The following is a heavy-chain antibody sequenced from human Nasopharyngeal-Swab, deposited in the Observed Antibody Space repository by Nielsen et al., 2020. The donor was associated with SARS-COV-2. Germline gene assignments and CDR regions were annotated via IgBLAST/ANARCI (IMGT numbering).Heavy chain of an antibody. J-gene: IGHJ6*02. V-gene: IGHV3-7*01. D-gene: IGHD6-19*01. Sequence: GESLKISCAASGFTFSSYRRSWVCQAPGKGLEWVANINEDGSEKYYVDSVKGRFTISRDNAKKSLDLQMNSLRAEDTAVYYCARGGAVAGNDYDYGMDVWGQGTTVTVSS. CDR3: ARGGAVAGNDYDYGMDV. CDR1: GFTFSSYR. CDR2: INEDGSEK.